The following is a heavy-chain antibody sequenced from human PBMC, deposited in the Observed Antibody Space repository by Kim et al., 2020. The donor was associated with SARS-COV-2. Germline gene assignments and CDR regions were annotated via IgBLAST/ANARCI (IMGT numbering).Heavy chain of an antibody. V-gene: IGHV3-11*05. J-gene: IGHJ4*02. CDR3: ARVSLGSSSWYYFDY. D-gene: IGHD6-13*01. CDR2: ISSSIDYT. Sequence: GGSLRLSCAASGFTFSDYYMSWIRQAPGKGLEWVSHISSSIDYTNYADSLKGRFTISRDNAKNSLYLQMNSLRADDTAVYYCARVSLGSSSWYYFDYWGRGTLVTVSS. CDR1: GFTFSDYY.